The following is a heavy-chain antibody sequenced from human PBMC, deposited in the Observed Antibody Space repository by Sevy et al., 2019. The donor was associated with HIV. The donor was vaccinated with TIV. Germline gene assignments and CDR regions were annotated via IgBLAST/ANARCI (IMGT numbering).Heavy chain of an antibody. Sequence: GESLKISCTASGFTFGDYWMNWVRQAPGKGLEWVGNIKEDGSETYYVDSVKGRFTISRDNAKNSLYQQMNGLRAEDTAVYYCAKGVDSWGQGTLVTVSS. J-gene: IGHJ4*02. D-gene: IGHD6-13*01. CDR1: GFTFGDYW. CDR2: IKEDGSET. CDR3: AKGVDS. V-gene: IGHV3-7*01.